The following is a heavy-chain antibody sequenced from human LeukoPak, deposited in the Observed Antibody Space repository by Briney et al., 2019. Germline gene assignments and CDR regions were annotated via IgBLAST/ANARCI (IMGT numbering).Heavy chain of an antibody. J-gene: IGHJ4*02. CDR3: ATSRTFDY. CDR1: GFTFSSYW. Sequence: PGGSLRLSCAASGFTFSSYWMHWVRQAPGKGLVWVSRIKSDGSSTSYADSVKGRFTISRDNAKDTVYLQMNSLRAEGTAVYYCATSRTFDYWGQGTLVTVSS. CDR2: IKSDGSST. V-gene: IGHV3-74*01.